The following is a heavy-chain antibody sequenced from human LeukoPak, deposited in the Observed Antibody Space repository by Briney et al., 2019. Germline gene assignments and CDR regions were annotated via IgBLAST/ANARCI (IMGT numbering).Heavy chain of an antibody. CDR1: GGSISSSSYY. CDR3: ARHKDYYYSYMDV. Sequence: SETLSLTCTVSGGSISSSSYYWGWIRQPPGKGLEWIGTIYYSGSTYYNPSLTSRVTISVDTSKNQFSLKLSSVTAADTAVYYCARHKDYYYSYMDVWDKGTTVTISS. V-gene: IGHV4-39*01. J-gene: IGHJ6*03. CDR2: IYYSGST.